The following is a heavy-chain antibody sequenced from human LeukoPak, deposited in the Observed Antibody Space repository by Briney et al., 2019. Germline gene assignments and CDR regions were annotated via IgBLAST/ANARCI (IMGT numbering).Heavy chain of an antibody. CDR2: IYYSGST. J-gene: IGHJ5*02. V-gene: IGHV4-59*01. Sequence: PSETLSLTCTVSGGSISSYYWSWIRQPPGKGLEWIGYIYYSGSTNYNPSLKSRVTISADTSKNQFSLKLSSVTAADTAVYYCAREPGFDSSGYLNWFDPWGQGTLVTVSS. CDR1: GGSISSYY. CDR3: AREPGFDSSGYLNWFDP. D-gene: IGHD3-22*01.